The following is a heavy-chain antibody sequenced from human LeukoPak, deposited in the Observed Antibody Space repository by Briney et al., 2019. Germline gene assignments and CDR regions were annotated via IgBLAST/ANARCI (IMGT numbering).Heavy chain of an antibody. CDR3: VANTVTTAQLQAT. CDR2: ISTSTSTI. Sequence: GGSLRLSCVGSGFTVRNFDVNWVRHAPGKGLEWVSYISTSTSTIYYADSVKGRFTISRDNAKNSLYLQMNSLRAEDTAVYYCVANTVTTAQLQATWGQGTLVTVSS. CDR1: GFTVRNFD. V-gene: IGHV3-48*01. J-gene: IGHJ5*02. D-gene: IGHD4-17*01.